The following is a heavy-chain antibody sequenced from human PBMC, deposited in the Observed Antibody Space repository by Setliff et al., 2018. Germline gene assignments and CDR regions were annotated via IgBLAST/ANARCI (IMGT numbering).Heavy chain of an antibody. CDR3: AKRGPYCSGGTCHYYFDY. D-gene: IGHD2-15*01. CDR1: GFTFSSHA. J-gene: IGHJ4*02. Sequence: ETLRLSCAASGFTFSSHAITWVRQAPGKGLEWVSMISGSAQTTYYADSVKGRFTISRDNSKNTVYLEMNSLRAEDTAVYYCAKRGPYCSGGTCHYYFDYWGQGTLVTVSS. CDR2: ISGSAQTT. V-gene: IGHV3-23*01.